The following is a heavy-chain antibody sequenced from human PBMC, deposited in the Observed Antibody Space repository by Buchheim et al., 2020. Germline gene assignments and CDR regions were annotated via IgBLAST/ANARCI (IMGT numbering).Heavy chain of an antibody. D-gene: IGHD2/OR15-2a*01. Sequence: EVQLVESGGGLVKPGGSLRLSCAASGFTFSSYSMSWVRQAPGKGLEWVSSISSRSDYTYYADSLKGRFTISRDDAKSSLFLQMNNLRAEDTAVYYCARGVSGAAHFYLVRLLPADYWGQGTL. CDR1: GFTFSSYS. CDR2: ISSRSDYT. V-gene: IGHV3-21*02. J-gene: IGHJ4*02. CDR3: ARGVSGAAHFYLVRLLPADY.